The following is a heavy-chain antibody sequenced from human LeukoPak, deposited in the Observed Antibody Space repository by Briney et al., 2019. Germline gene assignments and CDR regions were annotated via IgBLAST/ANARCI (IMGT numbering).Heavy chain of an antibody. CDR1: GFTFSSYG. CDR3: AKDIRGYSYGPFDY. Sequence: GGSLRLSCAVSGFTFSSYGMHWVRQAPGKGLEWVAVIWYDGSNKYYADSVKGRFTISRDNSKNTLYLQMNSLRAEDTAVYYCAKDIRGYSYGPFDYWGQGTLVTVSS. CDR2: IWYDGSNK. D-gene: IGHD5-18*01. J-gene: IGHJ4*02. V-gene: IGHV3-33*06.